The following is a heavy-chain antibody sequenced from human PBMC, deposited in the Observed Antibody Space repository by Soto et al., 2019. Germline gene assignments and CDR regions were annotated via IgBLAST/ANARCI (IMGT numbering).Heavy chain of an antibody. V-gene: IGHV4-34*01. CDR3: ARDIAAARPGGMDV. Sequence: PSETLSLTCAVYGGSFSGYYWSWIRQPPGKGLEWIGEINHSGSTNYNPSLKSRVTISVDTSKNQFSLKLSSVTAADTAVYYCARDIAAARPGGMDVWGQGTTVTVSS. D-gene: IGHD6-13*01. CDR2: INHSGST. CDR1: GGSFSGYY. J-gene: IGHJ6*02.